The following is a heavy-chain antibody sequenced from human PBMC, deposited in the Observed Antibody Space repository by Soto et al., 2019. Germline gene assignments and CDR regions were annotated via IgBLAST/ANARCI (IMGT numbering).Heavy chain of an antibody. CDR1: GYTFTSYG. Sequence: ASVKVSFKASGYTFTSYGISWVRQAPGQGLEWMGWISAYNGNTNYAQKLQGRVTMTTDTSTSTAYMELRSLRSDDTAVYYCATVSITYAYCGGDCYPDYWGQGTLVTVSS. V-gene: IGHV1-18*01. CDR3: ATVSITYAYCGGDCYPDY. J-gene: IGHJ4*02. CDR2: ISAYNGNT. D-gene: IGHD2-21*01.